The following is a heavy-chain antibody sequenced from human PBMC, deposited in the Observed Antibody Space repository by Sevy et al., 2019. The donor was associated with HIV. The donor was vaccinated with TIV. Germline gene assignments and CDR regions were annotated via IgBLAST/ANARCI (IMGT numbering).Heavy chain of an antibody. Sequence: GGSLRLSCAASGFTFSSYSMNWVRQAPGKGLEWVSYISSSSSTIYYADSVKGRFTISRDNAKNSLYLQMNSLRAEDTAVYYCARDVSTMVRGACGYRGQGTLVTVSS. CDR1: GFTFSSYS. J-gene: IGHJ4*02. CDR3: ARDVSTMVRGACGY. D-gene: IGHD3-10*01. V-gene: IGHV3-48*01. CDR2: ISSSSSTI.